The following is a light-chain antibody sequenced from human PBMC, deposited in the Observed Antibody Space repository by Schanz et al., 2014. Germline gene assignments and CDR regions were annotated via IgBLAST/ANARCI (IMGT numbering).Light chain of an antibody. Sequence: EIVLTQSPGTLSLSPGERATLSCRASQSVSSIYLAWYQQKPGQAPRLLIFGASSRSTGIPDRFSGSGSGTDFTLTISRLEPEDFAVFYCQQFGKLPWTFGQGTKVDFK. J-gene: IGKJ1*01. CDR2: GAS. V-gene: IGKV3-20*01. CDR3: QQFGKLPWT. CDR1: QSVSSIY.